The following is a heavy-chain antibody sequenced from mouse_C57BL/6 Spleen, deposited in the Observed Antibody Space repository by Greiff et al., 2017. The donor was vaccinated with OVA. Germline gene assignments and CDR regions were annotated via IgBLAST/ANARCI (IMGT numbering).Heavy chain of an antibody. CDR2: ISYDGSN. CDR3: ARESSGYAMDY. J-gene: IGHJ4*01. V-gene: IGHV3-6*01. Sequence: EVHLVESGPGLVRPSQSLSLTCSVTGYSITSGYYWNWIRQFPGNKLEWMGYISYDGSNNYNPSLKNRISITRDTSKNQFFRKLNSVTTEDTATYYCARESSGYAMDYWGQGTSVTVSS. D-gene: IGHD3-2*02. CDR1: GYSITSGYY.